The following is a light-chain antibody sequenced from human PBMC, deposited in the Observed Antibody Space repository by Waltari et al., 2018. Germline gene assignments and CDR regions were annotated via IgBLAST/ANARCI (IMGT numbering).Light chain of an antibody. CDR3: SSYTTITTQV. CDR2: EVS. V-gene: IGLV2-14*01. CDR1: STDIGAYDF. Sequence: QSALTQPASVSGSPGQSITISCPGTSTDIGAYDFVSWYQQHPGQAPKLLSYEVSDRSSGISSRFTASKSGNTASLTISVLQAEDDATYYCSSYTTITTQVFGGGTKLTVL. J-gene: IGLJ2*01.